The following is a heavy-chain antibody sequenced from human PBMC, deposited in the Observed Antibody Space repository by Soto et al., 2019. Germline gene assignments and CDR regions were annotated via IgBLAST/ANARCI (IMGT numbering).Heavy chain of an antibody. V-gene: IGHV3-30*03. CDR2: ISYDESNK. D-gene: IGHD5-18*01. Sequence: PGGSLRLSCAASGFTFSSYGMHWVRQAPGKGLEWVAVISYDESNKYYADSVKGRFTISRDNAKNTLYLQMNSLRAEDTAIYYCARVYSSLSSYDYWGQGTLVTVSS. CDR1: GFTFSSYG. CDR3: ARVYSSLSSYDY. J-gene: IGHJ4*02.